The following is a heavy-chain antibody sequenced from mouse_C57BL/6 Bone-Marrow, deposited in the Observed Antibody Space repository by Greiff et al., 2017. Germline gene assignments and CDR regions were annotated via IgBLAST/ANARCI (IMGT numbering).Heavy chain of an antibody. CDR3: AREGMLSAWFAY. D-gene: IGHD3-2*02. J-gene: IGHJ3*01. V-gene: IGHV1-69*01. CDR2: IDPSDSYT. Sequence: VQLQQPGAELVMPGASVKLSCKASGYTFTSYWMHWVKQRPGQGLEWLGAIDPSDSYTNYNQKFKVKSTLTVAKSSSTAYLQLCSLTSADSAVYYCAREGMLSAWFAYWGQGTLVTVSA. CDR1: GYTFTSYW.